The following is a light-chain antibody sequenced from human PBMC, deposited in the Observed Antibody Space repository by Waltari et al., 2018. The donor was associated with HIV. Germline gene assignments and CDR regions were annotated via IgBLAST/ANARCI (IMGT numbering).Light chain of an antibody. CDR3: QQYNSYLIT. V-gene: IGKV1-5*03. CDR2: RAS. CDR1: QRISDW. Sequence: DIQMTQSPSTLSASVGDRVTLTCRASQRISDWLAWYQQKPGKAPKLLIYRASSLQSGVPSRFSGSGSGTEFTLTISSLQPDDFATYYCQQYNSYLITFGQGTRLEIK. J-gene: IGKJ5*01.